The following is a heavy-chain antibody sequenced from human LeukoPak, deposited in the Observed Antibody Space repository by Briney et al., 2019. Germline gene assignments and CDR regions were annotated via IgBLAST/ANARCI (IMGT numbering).Heavy chain of an antibody. CDR1: GFTFSSYA. CDR3: ARDPQSGGDPPGY. J-gene: IGHJ4*02. V-gene: IGHV3-23*01. D-gene: IGHD2-21*02. Sequence: GGSLRLSCAASGFTFSSYAMSWVRQAPGKGLEWVSAISGSGGSTYYADSVKGRFTIPRDNSKNTLYLQMNSLRAEDTAVYYCARDPQSGGDPPGYWGQGTLVTVSS. CDR2: ISGSGGST.